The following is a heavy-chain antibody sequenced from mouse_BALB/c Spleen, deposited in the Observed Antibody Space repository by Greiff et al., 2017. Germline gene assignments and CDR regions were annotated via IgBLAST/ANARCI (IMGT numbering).Heavy chain of an antibody. J-gene: IGHJ3*01. CDR2: INPYNDGT. CDR3: ATLIYYDYDKSLWFAY. V-gene: IGHV1-14*01. D-gene: IGHD2-4*01. Sequence: VQLQQSGPELVKPGASVKMSCKASGYTFTSYVMHWVKQKPGQGLEWIGYINPYNDGTKYNEKFKGKATLTSDKSSSTAYMELSSLTSEDSAVYYCATLIYYDYDKSLWFAYWGQGTLVTVSA. CDR1: GYTFTSYV.